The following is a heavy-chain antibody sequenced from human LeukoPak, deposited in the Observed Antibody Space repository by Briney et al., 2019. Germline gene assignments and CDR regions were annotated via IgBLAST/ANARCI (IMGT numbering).Heavy chain of an antibody. CDR3: AKGSYYDSSGSFYFDY. J-gene: IGHJ4*02. CDR2: ISGSGDNT. V-gene: IGHV3-23*01. D-gene: IGHD3-22*01. CDR1: GFTFSSYA. Sequence: GGSLRLSCAASGFTFSSYAMSWVRQAPGKGLEWVSGISGSGDNTYYADSVKGRFTISRDNSKNTLYVQVNSLGTEDTAAYYCAKGSYYDSSGSFYFDYWGQGTLVTVS.